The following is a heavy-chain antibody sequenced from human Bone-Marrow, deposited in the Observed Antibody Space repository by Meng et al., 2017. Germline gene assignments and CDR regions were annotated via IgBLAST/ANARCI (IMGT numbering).Heavy chain of an antibody. Sequence: SETLSLTCSVSGGSASGYFWSWIRQPPGKGLEWIGYIYYSGSTNYNPSLKSRVTISVDTSKNQFSLKLSSVTAADTAVYYCARALITMVRGVLQNDAFDIWGQGTMVT. D-gene: IGHD3-10*01. CDR1: GGSASGYF. CDR3: ARALITMVRGVLQNDAFDI. J-gene: IGHJ3*02. V-gene: IGHV4-59*08. CDR2: IYYSGST.